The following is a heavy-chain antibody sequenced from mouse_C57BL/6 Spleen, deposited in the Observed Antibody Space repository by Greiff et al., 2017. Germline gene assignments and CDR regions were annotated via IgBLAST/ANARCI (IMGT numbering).Heavy chain of an antibody. J-gene: IGHJ3*01. CDR1: GFSLTSYG. D-gene: IGHD1-1*01. CDR2: IWSGGST. Sequence: VQLQQSGPGLVQPSQSLSITCTVSGFSLTSYGVHWVRQSPGKGLEWLGVIWSGGSTDYNAAFISRLSISKDNSKSQVFFKMNSLQADDTAIYYCARPYYYGSSPFAYWGQGTLVTVSA. CDR3: ARPYYYGSSPFAY. V-gene: IGHV2-2*01.